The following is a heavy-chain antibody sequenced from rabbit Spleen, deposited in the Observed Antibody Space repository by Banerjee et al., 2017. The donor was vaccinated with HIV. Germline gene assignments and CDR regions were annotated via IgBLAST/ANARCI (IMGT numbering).Heavy chain of an antibody. V-gene: IGHV1S7*01. CDR2: IDPVFGIT. D-gene: IGHD8-1*01. CDR3: ARDGAGGSYFAL. CDR1: GFTLSSYY. Sequence: QLEESAGGLVQPGGSLKLSCKASGFTLSSYYMNWVRQAPGKGLEWIGYIDPVFGITYYANWVNGRFSISRENAQNAVFLRMTSLTAADTAPYFCARDGAGGSYFALWGPGTLVTVS. J-gene: IGHJ4*01.